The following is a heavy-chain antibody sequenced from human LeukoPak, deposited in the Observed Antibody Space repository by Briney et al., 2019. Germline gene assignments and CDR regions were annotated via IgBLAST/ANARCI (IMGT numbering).Heavy chain of an antibody. Sequence: GALRLSCAASGFTFSSYWMSWVRQAPGKGLEWVANIKQDGSETHYADSVRGRFTISRDNSKKTLSLQMSSLRAEDTAAYYCAKMYCRGPWCYTGGDDKFYGMDVWGQGTTVTVSS. J-gene: IGHJ6*02. D-gene: IGHD2-15*01. CDR3: AKMYCRGPWCYTGGDDKFYGMDV. CDR2: IKQDGSET. CDR1: GFTFSSYW. V-gene: IGHV3-7*03.